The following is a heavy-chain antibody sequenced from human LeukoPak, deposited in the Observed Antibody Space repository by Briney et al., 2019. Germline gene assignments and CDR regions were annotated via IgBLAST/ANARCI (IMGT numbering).Heavy chain of an antibody. CDR2: IYHSGST. D-gene: IGHD4-23*01. Sequence: SETLSLTCTVSGGSISSGYYWGWIRQPPGKGLEWIGSIYHSGSTYYNPSLKSRVTISVDTSKNQFSLKLSSVTAADTAVYYCARDSSPYGGLDYWGQGTLVTVSS. CDR1: GGSISSGYY. V-gene: IGHV4-38-2*02. J-gene: IGHJ4*02. CDR3: ARDSSPYGGLDY.